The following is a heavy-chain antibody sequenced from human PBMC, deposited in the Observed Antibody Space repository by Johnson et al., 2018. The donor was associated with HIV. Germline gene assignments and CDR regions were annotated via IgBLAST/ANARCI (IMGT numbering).Heavy chain of an antibody. J-gene: IGHJ3*02. CDR3: AKDKLGSSSFAFDI. D-gene: IGHD6-13*01. Sequence: EVQLVESGGGLIQPGGSLRLSCAASGFTVSSNCMTWVRQAPGKGLEWVSVIYSDDSTYYADSVKGRFTISRDNSKNTLFLQMNSLRAEDTALYYCAKDKLGSSSFAFDIWGQGTMVTVSS. CDR1: GFTVSSNC. V-gene: IGHV3-53*01. CDR2: IYSDDST.